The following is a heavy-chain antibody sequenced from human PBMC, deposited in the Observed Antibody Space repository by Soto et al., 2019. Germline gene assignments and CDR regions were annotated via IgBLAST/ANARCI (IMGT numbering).Heavy chain of an antibody. D-gene: IGHD4-17*01. CDR3: ASDYGAGASYYYYYMDV. CDR1: GGTFSSYT. CDR2: IIPNLGIA. J-gene: IGHJ6*03. V-gene: IGHV1-69*02. Sequence: QVQLVQSGAEVKKPGSSVKVSCKASGGTFSSYTISWVRQAPGQGLEWMGRIIPNLGIANYAQKFQGRVTITADKSTSTAYMELSSLRSEDTAVYYCASDYGAGASYYYYYMDVWGKGTTVTVSS.